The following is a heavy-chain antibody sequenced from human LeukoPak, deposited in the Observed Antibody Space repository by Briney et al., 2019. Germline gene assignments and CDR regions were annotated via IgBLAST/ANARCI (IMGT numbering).Heavy chain of an antibody. J-gene: IGHJ4*02. CDR1: GFIFNSYG. V-gene: IGHV3-30*02. CDR2: IRYDGSNK. CDR3: ARDLSVGAKPDLGFDY. Sequence: GGSLRLSCAASGFIFNSYGMHWVRQAPGKGLEWVAFIRYDGSNKYYADSMKGRFTISRDNAKNSLYLQMNSLRAEDTAVYYCARDLSVGAKPDLGFDYWGQGSLVTVSS. D-gene: IGHD1-26*01.